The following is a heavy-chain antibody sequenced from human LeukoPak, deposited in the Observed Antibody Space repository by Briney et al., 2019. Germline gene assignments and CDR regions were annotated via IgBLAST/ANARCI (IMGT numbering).Heavy chain of an antibody. Sequence: SETLSLTCTVSGGSISDYYWSWIRQSPGKGLEWIGYIYYSGTTNYNPSLKSGVTISVDTSKNQFSLKLSSVTAADTAVYFCSRAVAGSVGWFDPWSQGTLVTVSS. D-gene: IGHD6-19*01. CDR1: GGSISDYY. CDR2: IYYSGTT. CDR3: SRAVAGSVGWFDP. J-gene: IGHJ5*02. V-gene: IGHV4-59*01.